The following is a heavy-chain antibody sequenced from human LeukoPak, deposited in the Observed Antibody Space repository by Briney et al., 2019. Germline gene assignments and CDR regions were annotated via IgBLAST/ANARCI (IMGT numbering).Heavy chain of an antibody. CDR2: IKQDGSEK. CDR1: GFTFSSYW. D-gene: IGHD2-15*01. V-gene: IGHV3-7*01. J-gene: IGHJ4*02. Sequence: PGGSLRLSCAASGFTFSSYWMSWVRQAPGKGLEWVANIKQDGSEKYYVDSVKGRFTISRDNAKDSLCLQMNSLGAEDTAVYYCARRSCSGGICYQYFDYWGQGTLVTVSS. CDR3: ARRSCSGGICYQYFDY.